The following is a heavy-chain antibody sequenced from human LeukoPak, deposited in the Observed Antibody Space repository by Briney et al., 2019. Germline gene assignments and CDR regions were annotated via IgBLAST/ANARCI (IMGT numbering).Heavy chain of an antibody. V-gene: IGHV1-46*01. D-gene: IGHD6-13*01. Sequence: ASVKVSFKASGYTFTSYYMHWVRQAPGQGLEWMGIINPSGGSTSYAQKFQGRVTMTRDTTTSTVYMELSSLRSEDTAVYYRARDRWIAAQPANWFDPWGQGTLVTVSS. CDR1: GYTFTSYY. CDR2: INPSGGST. J-gene: IGHJ5*02. CDR3: ARDRWIAAQPANWFDP.